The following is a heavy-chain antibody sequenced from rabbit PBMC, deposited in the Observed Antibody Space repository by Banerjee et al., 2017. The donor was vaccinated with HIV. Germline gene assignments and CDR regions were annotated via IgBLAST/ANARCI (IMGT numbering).Heavy chain of an antibody. CDR3: ARDLAGVIGWNFDL. D-gene: IGHD4-1*01. CDR1: GFDFTNYY. Sequence: QSLEESGGGLVQPGASLTLTCKASGFDFTNYYMSWVRQAPGKGLEWIACINTISGDTVYATWAKGRFTISKASWTTVTLQMTSLTAADTASYFCARDLAGVIGWNFDLWGPGTLVT. J-gene: IGHJ4*01. V-gene: IGHV1S40*01. CDR2: INTISGDT.